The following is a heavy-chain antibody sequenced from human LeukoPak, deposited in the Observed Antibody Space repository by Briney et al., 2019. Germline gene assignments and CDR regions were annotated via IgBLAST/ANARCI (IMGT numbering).Heavy chain of an antibody. CDR3: ARDCSASSSDYYPLGY. Sequence: GGSLRLSCVASGFTVSSKYMTWARQAPGKGLEWVSVIYSGGSTYYADSVKGRFTISRDNSMNMVNLQMNSLRAEDTAVYYCARDCSASSSDYYPLGYWGQGTLVTVSS. CDR1: GFTVSSKY. CDR2: IYSGGST. V-gene: IGHV3-66*01. D-gene: IGHD3-22*01. J-gene: IGHJ4*02.